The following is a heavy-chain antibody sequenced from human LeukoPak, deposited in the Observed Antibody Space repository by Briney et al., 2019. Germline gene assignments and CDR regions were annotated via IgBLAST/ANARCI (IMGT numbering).Heavy chain of an antibody. CDR1: GGSISSSSYY. D-gene: IGHD3-22*01. V-gene: IGHV4-39*01. CDR2: IYYSGST. CDR3: AREYYDSSGYAHYYFDY. Sequence: SETLSLTCTVSGGSISSSSYYWGWIRQPPGKGLEWIGSIYYSGSTYYNPSLKSRVTISVDTSKNQFSLKLSSVTAADTAVYYCAREYYDSSGYAHYYFDYWGQRTLVTVSS. J-gene: IGHJ4*02.